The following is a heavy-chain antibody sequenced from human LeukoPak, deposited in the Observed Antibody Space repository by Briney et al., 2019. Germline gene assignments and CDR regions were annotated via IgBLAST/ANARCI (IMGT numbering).Heavy chain of an antibody. CDR3: ASRYDSTHDYFDY. CDR2: ISSSRSYI. CDR1: GFTFSSYS. Sequence: GGSLRLSCAASGFTFSSYSMNWVRQAPGKGLEWVSSISSSRSYIYYADSVKGRFTISRDNAKNSLYLQMNSLRAEDTAVYYCASRYDSTHDYFDYWGQGTLVTVSS. D-gene: IGHD3-22*01. V-gene: IGHV3-21*01. J-gene: IGHJ4*02.